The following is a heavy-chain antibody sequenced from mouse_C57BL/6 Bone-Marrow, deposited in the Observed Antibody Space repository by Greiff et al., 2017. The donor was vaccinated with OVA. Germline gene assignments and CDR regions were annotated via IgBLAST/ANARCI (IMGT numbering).Heavy chain of an antibody. Sequence: EVHLVESGGDLVKPGGSLKLSCDASGFTFSSYGMSWVRQTPDKRLEWVATISRGGSYTYYHDSVKGRFTLSRDNATTTLYLQMSCLKSEDTAMYYCARHTSHYYGTHYYAMDYWGQGTSVTVSS. J-gene: IGHJ4*01. CDR2: ISRGGSYT. D-gene: IGHD1-1*01. CDR1: GFTFSSYG. CDR3: ARHTSHYYGTHYYAMDY. V-gene: IGHV5-6*01.